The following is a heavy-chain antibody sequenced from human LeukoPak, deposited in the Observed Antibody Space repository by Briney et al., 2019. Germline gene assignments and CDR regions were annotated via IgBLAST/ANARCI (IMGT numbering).Heavy chain of an antibody. J-gene: IGHJ4*02. CDR1: GYTFTSYY. D-gene: IGHD3-10*01. CDR2: IIPIFATA. V-gene: IGHV1-69*13. Sequence: ASVKVSCKASGYTFTSYYMHWVRQAPGQGLEWMGGIIPIFATANYAEKFQGRVTITAGESTSTAYMELSSLRSEDTAVYYCARDHLGYGSGSPFDYWGQGTLVTVSS. CDR3: ARDHLGYGSGSPFDY.